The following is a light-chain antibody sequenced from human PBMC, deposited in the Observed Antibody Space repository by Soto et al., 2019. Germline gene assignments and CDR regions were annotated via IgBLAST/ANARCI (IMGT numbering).Light chain of an antibody. J-gene: IGKJ4*01. V-gene: IGKV1-9*01. CDR1: QGITSS. Sequence: IPLTQSPSSLSASVGDRVTITCRASQGITSSLVWYQQKPGKAPKLLIYAASTLQSGVPSRFSGSGSGTDFTLTISSLQPEDFATFYCQQLNSYPLTFGGGTKVEIK. CDR2: AAS. CDR3: QQLNSYPLT.